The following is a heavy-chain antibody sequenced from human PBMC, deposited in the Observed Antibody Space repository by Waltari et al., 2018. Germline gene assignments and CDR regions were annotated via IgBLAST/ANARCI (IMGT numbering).Heavy chain of an antibody. J-gene: IGHJ4*02. V-gene: IGHV3-30*02. D-gene: IGHD6-19*01. CDR2: RRYDGSNK. CDR3: AKEAVAGYLDY. CDR1: GFTFSSYG. Sequence: QVQLVESGGGVVQPGGSLRLSCAASGFTFSSYGMHWVRQAPGKGLGWGAVRRYDGSNKYYADSVKGRFTISRDNSKNTLYLQMNSLRAEDTAVYYCAKEAVAGYLDYWGQGTLVTVSS.